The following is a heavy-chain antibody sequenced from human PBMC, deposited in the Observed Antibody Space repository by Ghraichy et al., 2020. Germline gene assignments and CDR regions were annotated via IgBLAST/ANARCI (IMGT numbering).Heavy chain of an antibody. CDR3: AKGRWPSVEYSSCDY. D-gene: IGHD6-6*01. CDR1: GFTFSSYA. CDR2: ISGSAGNT. Sequence: RSLRLSCVASGFTFSSYAMTWVRQAPGKGLEWVSAISGSAGNTYYADSVKGRFTISRDNSKNTLYLQMSSLRVEDTAVYYCAKGRWPSVEYSSCDYWGQGTLVTVSS. J-gene: IGHJ4*02. V-gene: IGHV3-23*01.